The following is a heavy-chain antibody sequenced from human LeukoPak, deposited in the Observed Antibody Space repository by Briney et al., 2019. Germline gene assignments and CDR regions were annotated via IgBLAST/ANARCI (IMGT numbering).Heavy chain of an antibody. D-gene: IGHD3-22*01. CDR2: INPNSGGT. J-gene: IGHJ3*02. V-gene: IGHV1-2*02. CDR3: ARDLRDSSGSQTNAFDI. Sequence: ASVKVSCKASGYTFTGYYMRWVRQAPGQGLEWMGWINPNSGGTNYAQKFQGRVTMTRDTSISTAYMELSRLRADDTAVYYCARDLRDSSGSQTNAFDIWGQGTMVTVSS. CDR1: GYTFTGYY.